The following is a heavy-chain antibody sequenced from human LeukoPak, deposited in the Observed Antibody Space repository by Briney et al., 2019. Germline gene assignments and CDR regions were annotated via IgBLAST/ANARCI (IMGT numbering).Heavy chain of an antibody. CDR3: AREAQIVGATNAFDI. Sequence: PSETLSLTCTVSGGSISGYYWTWIRQPPGKGPEWIGYIYYSGSTNYNPSLKSRVTISVDTSKNQFSLKLSSVTAADTAVYYCAREAQIVGATNAFDIWSQGTMVTVSS. CDR2: IYYSGST. CDR1: GGSISGYY. J-gene: IGHJ3*02. V-gene: IGHV4-59*01. D-gene: IGHD1-26*01.